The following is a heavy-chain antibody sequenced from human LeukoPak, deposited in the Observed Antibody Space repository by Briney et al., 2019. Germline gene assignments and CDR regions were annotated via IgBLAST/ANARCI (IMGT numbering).Heavy chain of an antibody. CDR3: AREIKYYYDSSGYYYRFFDY. CDR2: INDYTGNT. CDR1: GGSFTDYF. Sequence: PSETLSLTCDVFGGSFTDYFWTWIRQSPGKGLEWIGEINDYTGNTNYNPSLNSRVSISLEKSKNQFSLELSSVTAADTAVYYCAREIKYYYDSSGYYYRFFDYWGQGTLVTVSS. D-gene: IGHD3-22*01. J-gene: IGHJ4*02. V-gene: IGHV4-34*01.